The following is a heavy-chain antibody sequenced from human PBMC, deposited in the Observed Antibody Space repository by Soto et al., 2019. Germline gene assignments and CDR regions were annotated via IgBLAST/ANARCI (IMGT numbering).Heavy chain of an antibody. CDR3: ARVFGDSGFDVGGTPIDY. CDR2: IVPLLGSA. J-gene: IGHJ4*02. CDR1: ATSFSSFV. D-gene: IGHD5-12*01. Sequence: QLQLVQSGAEVKKPGSSVKVSCKASATSFSSFVISWVRQAPGQGLEWMGGIVPLLGSATYAQKFQGRVTITADESTSTAYMEMSSLRSEDTATYYCARVFGDSGFDVGGTPIDYWGQGTLVIVSS. V-gene: IGHV1-69*01.